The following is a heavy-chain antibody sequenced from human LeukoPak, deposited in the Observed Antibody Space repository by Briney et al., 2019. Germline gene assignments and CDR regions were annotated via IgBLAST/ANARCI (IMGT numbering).Heavy chain of an antibody. CDR3: AKDPTYSGSYVD. CDR2: IRYDGSNK. J-gene: IGHJ4*02. V-gene: IGHV3-30*02. D-gene: IGHD1-26*01. CDR1: GFIFSSYX. Sequence: GFIFSSYXXHWVRQAPGKGLEXVAFIRYDGSNKYYADSVKGRFTISRENSKNTLYLQMNSLRAEDTAVYYCAKDPTYSGSYVDWGQGTLVTVSS.